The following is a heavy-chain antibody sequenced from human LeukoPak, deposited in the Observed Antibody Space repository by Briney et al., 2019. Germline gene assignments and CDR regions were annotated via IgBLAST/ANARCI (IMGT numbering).Heavy chain of an antibody. Sequence: ASVKVSCKASGYTFTSYDINWVRQATGRGLEWMGWMNPNSGNTGYAQKFQGRVTITRNTSISTAYMELSSLRSEDTAVYYCARGGMEGRVNYGGYYYYMDVWGKGTTVTVSS. CDR3: ARGGMEGRVNYGGYYYYMDV. CDR1: GYTFTSYD. V-gene: IGHV1-8*03. J-gene: IGHJ6*03. CDR2: MNPNSGNT. D-gene: IGHD4-23*01.